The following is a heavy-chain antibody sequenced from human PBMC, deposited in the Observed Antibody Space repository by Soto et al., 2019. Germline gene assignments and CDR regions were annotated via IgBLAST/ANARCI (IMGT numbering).Heavy chain of an antibody. CDR1: GFTFSSYG. V-gene: IGHV3-30*03. Sequence: QVQLVESGGGVVQPGRSLRLSCAASGFTFSSYGMHWVRKAPGKGLEWVAVISYDGSNKYYADSVKGRFTISRDNSKNTLYLQMNSLRAEDTAVYYCAVGYCSSTSCYAPRLYYYGMDVWGQGTTVTVSS. J-gene: IGHJ6*02. CDR3: AVGYCSSTSCYAPRLYYYGMDV. D-gene: IGHD2-2*01. CDR2: ISYDGSNK.